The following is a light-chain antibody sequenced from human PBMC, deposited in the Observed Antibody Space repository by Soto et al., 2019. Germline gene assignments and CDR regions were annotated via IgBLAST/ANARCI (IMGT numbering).Light chain of an antibody. Sequence: EIVMTQSPATLSVSPGGRVTLSCRASQSVGSNFAWYQQKPGQAPRLLIYAASARATGIPARFSGSGSGTEFTLTISSLQSEDFALYYCQHYNNWPPEYTFGQGTKLEIK. V-gene: IGKV3-15*01. CDR1: QSVGSN. J-gene: IGKJ2*01. CDR2: AAS. CDR3: QHYNNWPPEYT.